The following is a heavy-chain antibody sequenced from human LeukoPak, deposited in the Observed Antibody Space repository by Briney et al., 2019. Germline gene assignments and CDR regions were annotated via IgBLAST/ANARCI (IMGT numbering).Heavy chain of an antibody. CDR3: ARDIRMDV. CDR1: GDSISSSNYY. CDR2: FLYSGGT. Sequence: SETLSLTCTVSGDSISSSNYYWIWIRQPPGKGLEWIGTFLYSGGTYYNPSLKSRVTISVDTSKNQFSLKVNSVTAADTAVYYCARDIRMDVWGQGTTVTVSS. J-gene: IGHJ6*02. V-gene: IGHV4-39*07.